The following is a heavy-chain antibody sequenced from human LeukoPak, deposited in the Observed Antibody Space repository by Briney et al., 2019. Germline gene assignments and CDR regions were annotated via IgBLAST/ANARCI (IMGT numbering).Heavy chain of an antibody. V-gene: IGHV3-74*01. Sequence: SGGSLRLSCAASGFTFSSYWMHWVRQAPGKGLVWVSLINSDGSSTIYADSVKGRFTISRDNAKNTLYLQMNSLRAEDTAVYYCARGLTIFGVVNDASDIWGQGTMVTVSS. CDR1: GFTFSSYW. D-gene: IGHD3-3*01. CDR3: ARGLTIFGVVNDASDI. J-gene: IGHJ3*02. CDR2: INSDGSST.